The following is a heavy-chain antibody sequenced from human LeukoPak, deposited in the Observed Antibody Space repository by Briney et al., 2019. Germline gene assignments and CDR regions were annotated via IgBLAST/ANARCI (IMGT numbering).Heavy chain of an antibody. D-gene: IGHD3-22*01. CDR1: GGSISSYY. CDR3: ARDQYYYDSSGYSGGFYYYYGMDV. CDR2: IYTSGST. Sequence: KPSETLSLTCTVSGGSISSYYWSWIRQPAGKGLEWIGRIYTSGSTNYNPSLKSRVTMSVDTSKNQFSLKLSSVTAADTAVYYCARDQYYYDSSGYSGGFYYYYGMDVWGQGTTVTVSS. V-gene: IGHV4-4*07. J-gene: IGHJ6*02.